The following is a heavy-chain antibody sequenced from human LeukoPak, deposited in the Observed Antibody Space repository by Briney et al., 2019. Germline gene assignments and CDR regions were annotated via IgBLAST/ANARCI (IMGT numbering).Heavy chain of an antibody. CDR2: IRSKAYGGTT. CDR1: GFTFGDYA. V-gene: IGHV3-49*03. D-gene: IGHD4-17*01. J-gene: IGHJ4*02. CDR3: TRVRTRNDYGDYTFDY. Sequence: RPGGSLRLSCTASGFTFGDYAMSWFRQAPGKGLEWVGFIRSKAYGGTTEYAASVKGRFTISRDDSKSIAYLQMNSLKTEDTAVYYCTRVRTRNDYGDYTFDYWGQGTLVTVSS.